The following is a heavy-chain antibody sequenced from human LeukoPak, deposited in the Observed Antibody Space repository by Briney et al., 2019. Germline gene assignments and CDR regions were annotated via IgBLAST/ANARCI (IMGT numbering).Heavy chain of an antibody. CDR1: GGSFSGYY. CDR2: FTHLETT. Sequence: SETLSLTYDVYGGSFSGYYWTWIRQPPGKGLEWLGEFTHLETTNYNPSLKSRVTVSVDTSKNQFSLRLSSVTAADTALYFCARGNRRLGYYGSGSRLPYDSWGQGTLVTVSS. D-gene: IGHD3-10*01. J-gene: IGHJ5*02. V-gene: IGHV4-34*01. CDR3: ARGNRRLGYYGSGSRLPYDS.